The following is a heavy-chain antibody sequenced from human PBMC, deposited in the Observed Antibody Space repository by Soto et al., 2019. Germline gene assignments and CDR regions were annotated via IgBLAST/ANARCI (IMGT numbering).Heavy chain of an antibody. J-gene: IGHJ6*02. Sequence: ASVKVSCKASGYTFTSYDINWVRQATGQGLEWMGWMNPNSGNTGYAQKFQGRVTMTRNTSISTAYMELSSLRSEDTAVYYCARMGVSYGGNSYYYGMDVWGQGTTVTVSS. CDR3: ARMGVSYGGNSYYYGMDV. D-gene: IGHD2-15*01. V-gene: IGHV1-8*01. CDR2: MNPNSGNT. CDR1: GYTFTSYD.